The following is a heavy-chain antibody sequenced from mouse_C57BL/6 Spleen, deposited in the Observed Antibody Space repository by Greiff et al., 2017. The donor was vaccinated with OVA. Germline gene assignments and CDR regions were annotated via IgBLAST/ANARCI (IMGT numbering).Heavy chain of an antibody. CDR1: GYAFTNYL. CDR2: INPGSGGT. V-gene: IGHV1-54*01. D-gene: IGHD1-1*01. Sequence: VQLVESGAELVRPGTSVKVSCKASGYAFTNYLIEWVKQRPGQGLEWIGVINPGSGGTNYNEKFKGKATLTADKSSSTAYMQLSSLTSEDSAVYFCARSGFITTVVAPFAYWGQGTLVTVSA. J-gene: IGHJ3*01. CDR3: ARSGFITTVVAPFAY.